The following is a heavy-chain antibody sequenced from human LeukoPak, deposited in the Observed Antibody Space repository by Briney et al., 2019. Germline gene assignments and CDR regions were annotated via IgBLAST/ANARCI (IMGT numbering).Heavy chain of an antibody. V-gene: IGHV4-59*01. D-gene: IGHD5-12*01. CDR2: IYYSGST. J-gene: IGHJ4*02. Sequence: PSETRSLTCAVYGGSFSGYYWIWIRQPPGKGLVWIGYIYYSGSTNYNPSLKSRVTISVDTSKNQFSLKLSSVTAADTAVYYCARDRGYPSLFDYWGQGTLVTVSS. CDR3: ARDRGYPSLFDY. CDR1: GGSFSGYY.